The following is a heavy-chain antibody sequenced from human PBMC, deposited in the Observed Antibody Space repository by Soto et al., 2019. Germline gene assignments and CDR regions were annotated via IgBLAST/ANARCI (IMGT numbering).Heavy chain of an antibody. CDR1: GYTLICYY. Sequence: DSGKVSCNASGYTLICYYMDRVRHAPGQGLEWMGIINPSGGSTSYAQKFQGRVTMTRDTSTSTVYMELSSLRSEHTAVYYCARAKYSSSWYLDYWGQGTMVSVPS. D-gene: IGHD6-13*01. J-gene: IGHJ4*02. V-gene: IGHV1-46*01. CDR2: INPSGGST. CDR3: ARAKYSSSWYLDY.